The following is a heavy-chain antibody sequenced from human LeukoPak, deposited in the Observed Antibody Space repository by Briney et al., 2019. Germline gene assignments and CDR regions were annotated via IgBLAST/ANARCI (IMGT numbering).Heavy chain of an antibody. CDR1: GGSFSGYY. J-gene: IGHJ4*02. V-gene: IGHV4-34*01. D-gene: IGHD3-10*01. Sequence: PSETLSLTCAVYGGSFSGYYWSWIRQPPGKGLEWIGEINHSGSTNYNPSLKSRVTISVDASKNQFSLKLSSVTAAATAVYYCARVRNYGSGSYYPYYFDYWGQGTLVTVSS. CDR3: ARVRNYGSGSYYPYYFDY. CDR2: INHSGST.